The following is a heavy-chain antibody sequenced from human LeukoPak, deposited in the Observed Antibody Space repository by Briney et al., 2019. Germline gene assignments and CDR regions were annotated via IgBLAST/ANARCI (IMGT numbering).Heavy chain of an antibody. Sequence: GASVKVSCKASGYTFTAYYLYWVRQAPGQGLEWMGRINPNSGGTDYAQKFQGRVTMTRDTSISTAYMELSSPRSDDTAVYYCAIGMAAAGTFEYWGQGTLVTVSS. J-gene: IGHJ4*02. CDR1: GYTFTAYY. V-gene: IGHV1-2*06. CDR3: AIGMAAAGTFEY. D-gene: IGHD6-13*01. CDR2: INPNSGGT.